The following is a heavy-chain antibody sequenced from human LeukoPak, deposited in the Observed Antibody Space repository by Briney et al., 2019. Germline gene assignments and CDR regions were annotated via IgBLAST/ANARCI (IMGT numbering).Heavy chain of an antibody. V-gene: IGHV1-2*02. CDR3: ARIEGGAGSTSD. CDR1: GYIFTAFY. CDR2: INTNIGGP. J-gene: IGHJ4*02. Sequence: ASVSVSCKTSGYIFTAFYIHWVRQAPGQGLEWMGFINTNIGGPNYAQKFQGRVTMTRHTSINTAYMELSGLSSDDTALYYCARIEGGAGSTSDWGRGTLVTVSS. D-gene: IGHD6-19*01.